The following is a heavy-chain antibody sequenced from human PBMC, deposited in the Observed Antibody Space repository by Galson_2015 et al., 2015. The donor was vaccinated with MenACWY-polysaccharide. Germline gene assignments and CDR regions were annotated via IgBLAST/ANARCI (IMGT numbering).Heavy chain of an antibody. D-gene: IGHD3-22*01. CDR1: GYTFTSYD. CDR2: MNPNSGNT. J-gene: IGHJ5*02. CDR3: ARGGKYYYDSSGYLNWFDP. Sequence: SVKVSCKASGYTFTSYDINWVRQATGQGLEWMGWMNPNSGNTGYPQKFQGRVTMTRNTSISTAYMELSSLRSEDTAVYYCARGGKYYYDSSGYLNWFDPWGRGTLVTVSS. V-gene: IGHV1-8*01.